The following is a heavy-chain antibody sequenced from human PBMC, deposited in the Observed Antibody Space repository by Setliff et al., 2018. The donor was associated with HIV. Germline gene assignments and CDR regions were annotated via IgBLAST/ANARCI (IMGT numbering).Heavy chain of an antibody. CDR2: IYYLGNT. Sequence: SETLSLTCSVSGGTISNNNYHWGWIRQPPGEGLEWIGSIYYLGNTYYNPSLKSRVTILMDLSRNQLSLHLASVTTADTAVYFCAPGEGVASTYYHDWGQGTQVTVSS. CDR3: APGEGVASTYYHD. J-gene: IGHJ4*01. CDR1: GGTISNNNYH. D-gene: IGHD3-3*01. V-gene: IGHV4-39*07.